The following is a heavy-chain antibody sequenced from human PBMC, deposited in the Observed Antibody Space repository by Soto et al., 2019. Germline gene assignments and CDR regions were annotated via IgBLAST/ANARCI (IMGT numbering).Heavy chain of an antibody. CDR2: ISAKNGNT. V-gene: IGHV1-18*01. J-gene: IGHJ4*02. CDR3: AREPPETPPDY. CDR1: GYTFSDYG. Sequence: ASVKVSCKASGYTFSDYGISWVRQAPGQGLEWMGWISAKNGNTNFAQKFRGRVTMTTDTSTSTAYMELRSLKPDDSAVYYCAREPPETPPDYWGQGTLVTVSS.